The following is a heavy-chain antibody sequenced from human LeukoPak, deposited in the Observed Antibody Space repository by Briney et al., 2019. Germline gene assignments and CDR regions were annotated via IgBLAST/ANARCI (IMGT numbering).Heavy chain of an antibody. CDR1: GYTFTSYD. V-gene: IGHV1-8*01. CDR3: AKDWSYQGNYYYMDV. D-gene: IGHD1-26*01. J-gene: IGHJ6*03. CDR2: MNPNSGNT. Sequence: ASVKVSCKASGYTFTSYDINWVRQATGQGLEWMGWMNPNSGNTGYAQKFQGRVTMTRNTSISTAYMELSSLRSEDTAVYYCAKDWSYQGNYYYMDVWGKGTTVTISS.